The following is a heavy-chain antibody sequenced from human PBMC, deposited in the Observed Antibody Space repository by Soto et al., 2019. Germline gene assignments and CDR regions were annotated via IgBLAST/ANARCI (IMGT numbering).Heavy chain of an antibody. J-gene: IGHJ6*02. CDR2: ISWNSGSI. V-gene: IGHV3-9*01. D-gene: IGHD1-20*01. Sequence: EVQLVESGGGLVQPGRSLRLSCAASGFTFDDYAMHWVRQAPGKGLEWVSGISWNSGSIGYADSVKGRFTISRDNAKNSLYRQITSLRAEDTALYYLAKRPVWVMDAGGQGPPVTVS. CDR1: GFTFDDYA. CDR3: AKRPVWVMDA.